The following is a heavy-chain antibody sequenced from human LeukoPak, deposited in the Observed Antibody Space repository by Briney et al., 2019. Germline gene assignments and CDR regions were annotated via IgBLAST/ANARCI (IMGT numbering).Heavy chain of an antibody. D-gene: IGHD3-22*01. J-gene: IGHJ4*02. CDR2: IRSKAYGGTT. CDR1: GFTFGGYA. Sequence: QSGGSLRLSCTASGFTFGGYAMSWVRQAPGKGLEWVGFIRSKAYGGTTEYAASVKGRFTISRDDSKSIAYLQMNSLKTEDTAVYYCTREGTSGYFHYFDYWGQGTLVTVSS. CDR3: TREGTSGYFHYFDY. V-gene: IGHV3-49*04.